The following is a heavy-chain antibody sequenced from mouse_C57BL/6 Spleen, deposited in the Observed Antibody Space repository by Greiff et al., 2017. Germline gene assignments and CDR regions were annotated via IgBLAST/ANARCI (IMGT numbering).Heavy chain of an antibody. J-gene: IGHJ4*01. D-gene: IGHD1-1*01. CDR1: GFTFSSYT. CDR3: ARHSDYGSSHYYAMDY. V-gene: IGHV5-9*01. Sequence: EVKVVESGGGLVKPGGSLKLSCAASGFTFSSYTMSWVRQTPEKRLEWVAIISGGGGNTYYPDSVKGRFTISRDNAKNTLYLQMSSLRSEDTALYYCARHSDYGSSHYYAMDYWGQGTSVTVSS. CDR2: ISGGGGNT.